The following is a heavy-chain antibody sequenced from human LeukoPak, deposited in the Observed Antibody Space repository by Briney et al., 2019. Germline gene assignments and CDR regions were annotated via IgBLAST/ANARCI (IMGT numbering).Heavy chain of an antibody. CDR3: ARDYWVFDY. Sequence: PGGSLRLSCAASEFTFSSYAMSWVRQAPGKGLEWVSAISGSGGSTYYADSVKGRFTISRDNSKNTLYLQMNNQRAEDTAVYYCARDYWVFDYWGQGTLVTVSS. V-gene: IGHV3-23*01. D-gene: IGHD2-8*02. J-gene: IGHJ4*02. CDR2: ISGSGGST. CDR1: EFTFSSYA.